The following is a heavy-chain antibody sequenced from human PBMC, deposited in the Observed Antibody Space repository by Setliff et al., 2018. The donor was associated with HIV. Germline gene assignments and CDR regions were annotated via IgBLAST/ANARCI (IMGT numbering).Heavy chain of an antibody. CDR2: ISYTGST. CDR3: ARHGTWNSQRFHFDY. D-gene: IGHD1-7*01. Sequence: SETLSLTCTVSGDSISNGGFYWTWIRQHPGKGLEWIGYISYTGSTNYNPSLKSRVTMSVDTSKNQFSLKLNSVTAADTAVYYCARHGTWNSQRFHFDYWGQGTPVTVSS. J-gene: IGHJ4*02. CDR1: GDSISNGGFY. V-gene: IGHV4-61*08.